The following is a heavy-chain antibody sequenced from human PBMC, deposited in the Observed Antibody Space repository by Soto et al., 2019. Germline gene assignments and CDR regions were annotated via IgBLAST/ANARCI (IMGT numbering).Heavy chain of an antibody. CDR1: GFTFSNYG. D-gene: IGHD2-8*01. CDR3: AEDAYPWMGDGVYDLGGPLDH. J-gene: IGHJ4*02. CDR2: IKYDGSNK. V-gene: IGHV3-30*18. Sequence: QVQLVESGGGVVQPGRSLRLSCAASGFTFSNYGMHWVRQAPGKGLEWVAGIKYDGSNKYYADSVKGRFTITRDNSKNTLYLQIDSLRAEDTAVYYCAEDAYPWMGDGVYDLGGPLDHWGQGTLVTVSS.